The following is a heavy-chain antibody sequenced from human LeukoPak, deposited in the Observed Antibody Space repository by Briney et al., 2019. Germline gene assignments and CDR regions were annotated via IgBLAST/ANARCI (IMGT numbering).Heavy chain of an antibody. CDR1: GFTFSSYG. J-gene: IGHJ3*02. CDR2: IRYDGSNK. V-gene: IGHV3-30*02. CDR3: AKDSAVSGSYPDASDI. D-gene: IGHD1-26*01. Sequence: GGSLRLSCAASGFTFSSYGMHWVRQAPGKGLEWVAFIRYDGSNKYYADSVKGRFTISRDNSKNTLYLQMNSLRAEDTAVYYCAKDSAVSGSYPDASDIWGQGTMVTVSS.